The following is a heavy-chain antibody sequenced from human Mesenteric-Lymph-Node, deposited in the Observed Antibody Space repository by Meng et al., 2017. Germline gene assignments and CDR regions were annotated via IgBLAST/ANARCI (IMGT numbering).Heavy chain of an antibody. D-gene: IGHD2-15*01. V-gene: IGHV1-2*06. CDR3: ARVPAGYCSGGSCYFAFDI. CDR1: GYTFTGYY. J-gene: IGHJ3*02. Sequence: ASVQVSCKASGYTFTGYYMHWVRQAPGQGLEWMGRIKPNSGGTNYAQKLQGRVTMTRDTSISTAYMELSRLRSDDTAVYYCARVPAGYCSGGSCYFAFDIWGQGTMVTVSS. CDR2: IKPNSGGT.